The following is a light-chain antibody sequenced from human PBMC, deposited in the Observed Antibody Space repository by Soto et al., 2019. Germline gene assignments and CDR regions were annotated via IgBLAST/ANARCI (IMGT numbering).Light chain of an antibody. Sequence: EVVLTQSPGTLSLSPGERVTLSCRASQTVTNDYLAWYQQKDGQAPRLLIYDASTRATGVPDRFSGSGSGPEYTLTVSSLQSEDIAVYFCQQYQSWPLTFGGGTKVDIK. CDR3: QQYQSWPLT. CDR2: DAS. CDR1: QTVTND. V-gene: IGKV3D-15*01. J-gene: IGKJ4*01.